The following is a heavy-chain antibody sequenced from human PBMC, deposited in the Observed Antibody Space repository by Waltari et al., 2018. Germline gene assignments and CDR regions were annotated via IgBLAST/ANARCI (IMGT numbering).Heavy chain of an antibody. CDR3: ARVAGTALHRYYHYYMDL. D-gene: IGHD2-15*01. CDR2: SYTVGTT. Sequence: EVEVVESGGGLMQPGGSLRLSCAASGFSVSDNFISWVRQAPGKGLEWVSISYTVGTTYFAESVKGRFTSSRDNSRNTVYLQMNSLRVEDTAVYFCARVAGTALHRYYHYYMDLWGKGTTVTVSS. CDR1: GFSVSDNF. V-gene: IGHV3-53*01. J-gene: IGHJ6*03.